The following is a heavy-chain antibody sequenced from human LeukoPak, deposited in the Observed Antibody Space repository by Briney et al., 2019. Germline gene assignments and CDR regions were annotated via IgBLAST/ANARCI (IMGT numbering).Heavy chain of an antibody. D-gene: IGHD3-3*01. CDR1: GFTFSDYY. CDR3: AGTIFGNYYYYMDV. V-gene: IGHV3-11*04. J-gene: IGHJ6*03. Sequence: PGGSLRLSCAASGFTFSDYYMSWIRQAPGKGLEWVSYISSSGSTIYYADSVKGRFTISRDNAKNPLYLQMNSLRAEDTAVYYCAGTIFGNYYYYMDVWGKGTTVTVSS. CDR2: ISSSGSTI.